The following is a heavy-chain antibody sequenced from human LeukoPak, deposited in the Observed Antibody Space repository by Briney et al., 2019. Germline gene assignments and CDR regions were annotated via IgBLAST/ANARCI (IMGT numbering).Heavy chain of an antibody. Sequence: ASVKVSCKTSGYTFYDYGISWVRQAPGQGLKWMGWICADTGNTNFAQKLQDRVTMTTDTSTSTAYMELRSLTSDETTVYYCARDSRETGSTSDFDFWGQGTLVTVSS. CDR1: GYTFYDYG. J-gene: IGHJ4*02. CDR2: ICADTGNT. CDR3: ARDSRETGSTSDFDF. D-gene: IGHD1-7*01. V-gene: IGHV1-18*04.